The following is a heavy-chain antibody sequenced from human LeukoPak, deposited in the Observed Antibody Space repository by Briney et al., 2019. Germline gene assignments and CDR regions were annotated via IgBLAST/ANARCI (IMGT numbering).Heavy chain of an antibody. J-gene: IGHJ4*02. CDR3: ARAKQLARVFDY. CDR1: GGSISSSSYY. D-gene: IGHD6-6*01. CDR2: IYYSGST. Sequence: SETLSLTCTVSGGSISSSSYYWGWIRQPPGKGLEWIGSIYYSGSTYYNPSLKSRVTISVDTSKNQFSLKLSSVTAADTAVYYCARAKQLARVFDYWGQGTLVTVSS. V-gene: IGHV4-39*01.